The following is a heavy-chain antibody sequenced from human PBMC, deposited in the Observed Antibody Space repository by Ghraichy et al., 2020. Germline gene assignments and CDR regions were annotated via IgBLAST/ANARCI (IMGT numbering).Heavy chain of an antibody. Sequence: GGSLRLSCAASGFTFDDYGMSWVRQAPGKGLEWVSGLNWNGGNTGYADSVKGLFTISRDNAMNSLYLQMNSLRAEDTALYYCARGGYCSSTSCLPYYYYYMDVWGEGTTVIVSS. J-gene: IGHJ6*03. CDR2: LNWNGGNT. CDR1: GFTFDDYG. CDR3: ARGGYCSSTSCLPYYYYYMDV. D-gene: IGHD2-2*01. V-gene: IGHV3-20*04.